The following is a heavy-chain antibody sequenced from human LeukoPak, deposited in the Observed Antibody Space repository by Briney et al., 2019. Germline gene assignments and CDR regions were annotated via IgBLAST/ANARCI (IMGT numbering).Heavy chain of an antibody. V-gene: IGHV4-61*02. CDR2: IYTSGST. Sequence: SETLSLACTVSGGSVSSSSYYWSWIRQPAGKGLEWIGRIYTSGSTNYNPSLNSRVTISVDTSKNHFSLNLNSVTAADTAVYYCARGPTYQPIDYWGQGTLVTVSS. D-gene: IGHD2-2*01. CDR3: ARGPTYQPIDY. J-gene: IGHJ4*02. CDR1: GGSVSSSSYY.